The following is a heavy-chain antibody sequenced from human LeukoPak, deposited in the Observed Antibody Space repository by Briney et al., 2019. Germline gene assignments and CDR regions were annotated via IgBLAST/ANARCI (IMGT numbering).Heavy chain of an antibody. V-gene: IGHV4-4*07. D-gene: IGHD5-12*01. Sequence: SETLSLTCTVSGGSISSYYWSWIRQPAGKGLEWIGRIYTSGSTNYNPSLKSRVTMSVDTSKNQFSLKLSSVTAADTAVYYCARDPRTRGYHHAFDIWGQGTMVTVSS. CDR2: IYTSGST. CDR3: ARDPRTRGYHHAFDI. J-gene: IGHJ3*02. CDR1: GGSISSYY.